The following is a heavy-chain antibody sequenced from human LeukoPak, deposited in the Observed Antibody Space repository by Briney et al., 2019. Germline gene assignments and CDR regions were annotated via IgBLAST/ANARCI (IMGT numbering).Heavy chain of an antibody. CDR1: GFTFGDYA. Sequence: PGRSLRLSCTASGFTFGDYAMSWFRQAPGKGLEWVGFIRSKAYGGTTEYAASVKGRFTISRDDSKSIAYLQMNSLKTEDTAVYYCTREGVIAAAGKFWYDYWGQGTLVTVSS. CDR3: TREGVIAAAGKFWYDY. CDR2: IRSKAYGGTT. V-gene: IGHV3-49*03. D-gene: IGHD6-13*01. J-gene: IGHJ4*02.